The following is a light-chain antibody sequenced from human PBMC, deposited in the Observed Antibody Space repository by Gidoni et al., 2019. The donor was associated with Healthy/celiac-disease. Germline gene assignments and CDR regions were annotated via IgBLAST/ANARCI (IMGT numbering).Light chain of an antibody. J-gene: IGKJ1*01. V-gene: IGKV1-5*01. CDR3: QQYNSYWWT. CDR1: QSISNW. Sequence: DIQMPQSPSTLSASVCDRVTITCRASQSISNWLAWYQQKPGKAPKLLIYDASSLESGVTSRFRGSGSGTEFTLTVSRLQTDDFATYYCQQYNSYWWTFXQXTKVEIE. CDR2: DAS.